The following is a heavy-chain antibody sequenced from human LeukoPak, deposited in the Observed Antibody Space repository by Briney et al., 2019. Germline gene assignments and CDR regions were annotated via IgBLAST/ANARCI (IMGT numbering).Heavy chain of an antibody. D-gene: IGHD4-23*01. CDR1: GYTFTSYA. Sequence: ASVKVSCKASGYTFTSYAMNWVRQAPGQGLEWMGWINTNTGNPTYAQGFTGRFVFSLDTSVSTAYLQISSLKAEDTAVYYCARDYGGNFHVAFDIWGQGPMVTVSS. CDR2: INTNTGNP. J-gene: IGHJ3*02. CDR3: ARDYGGNFHVAFDI. V-gene: IGHV7-4-1*02.